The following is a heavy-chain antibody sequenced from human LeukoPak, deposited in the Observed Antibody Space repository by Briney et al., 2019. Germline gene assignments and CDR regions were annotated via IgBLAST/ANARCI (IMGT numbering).Heavy chain of an antibody. CDR2: IYYSGST. Sequence: SETLSLTCTASGCSISSYYWSWIRQPPGKGLEWIGYIYYSGSTNYNPSLKSRVTISVDTSKNQSSLRLSSVSAADTAMYYCARDFRFLEWPGGYGMDVWGQGTTVTVSS. J-gene: IGHJ6*02. CDR3: ARDFRFLEWPGGYGMDV. CDR1: GCSISSYY. D-gene: IGHD3-3*01. V-gene: IGHV4-59*01.